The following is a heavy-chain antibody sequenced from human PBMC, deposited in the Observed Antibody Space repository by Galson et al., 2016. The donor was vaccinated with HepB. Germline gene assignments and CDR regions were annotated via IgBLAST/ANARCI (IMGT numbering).Heavy chain of an antibody. CDR2: ISHDGSSK. J-gene: IGHJ2*01. CDR1: GFTVNNHA. D-gene: IGHD2-21*01. Sequence: SLRLSCAASGFTVNNHAMNWVRQAPGKGLEWVAFISHDGSSKHYADSVEGRFTISRDNSRNTMYLQMNSPRAENTALYYCVRDPCGWYLNLWGRGTLVTVSS. CDR3: VRDPCGWYLNL. V-gene: IGHV3-30-3*01.